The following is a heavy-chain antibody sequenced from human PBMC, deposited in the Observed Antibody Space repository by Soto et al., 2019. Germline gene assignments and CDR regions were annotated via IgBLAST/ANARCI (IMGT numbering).Heavy chain of an antibody. D-gene: IGHD3-9*01. CDR3: ARGGPSILPHHKTWFDP. Sequence: SETLSLTCAVYGGSFSGYYWSWIRQPPGKGLEWIGEINHSGSTNYNPSLKSRVTISVDTSKNQFSLKLSSVTAADTAVYYCARGGPSILPHHKTWFDPWGQGTLVTVSS. CDR1: GGSFSGYY. V-gene: IGHV4-34*01. J-gene: IGHJ5*02. CDR2: INHSGST.